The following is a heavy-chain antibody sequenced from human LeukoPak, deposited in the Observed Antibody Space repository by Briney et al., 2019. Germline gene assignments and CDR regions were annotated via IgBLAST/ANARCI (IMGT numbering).Heavy chain of an antibody. CDR3: AKFEGHPWGTYHHDY. Sequence: GGSLRLSCAASGFIFSDYAMGWVRQAPGKGLEWVSAIFGGGDGSYSAASVKGRFTISRDNSKNTLYLQMTSLRADDTAVYYCAKFEGHPWGTYHHDYWGQGTLVTVSS. D-gene: IGHD3-16*01. CDR2: IFGGGDGS. J-gene: IGHJ4*02. V-gene: IGHV3-23*01. CDR1: GFIFSDYA.